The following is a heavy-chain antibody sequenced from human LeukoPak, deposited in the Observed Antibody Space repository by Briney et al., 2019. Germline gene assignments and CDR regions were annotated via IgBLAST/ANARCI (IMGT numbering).Heavy chain of an antibody. D-gene: IGHD5-18*01. V-gene: IGHV3-7*01. J-gene: IGHJ4*02. CDR3: AREYRSYGYIDY. Sequence: GGSLRLSCVASGFTFTSYAMHWVRQAPGKGLEWVANIKQDGSEKYYVDSVKGRFTISRDNAKNSLYLQMNSLRTEDTAVYYCAREYRSYGYIDYWGQGTLVTVSS. CDR1: GFTFTSYA. CDR2: IKQDGSEK.